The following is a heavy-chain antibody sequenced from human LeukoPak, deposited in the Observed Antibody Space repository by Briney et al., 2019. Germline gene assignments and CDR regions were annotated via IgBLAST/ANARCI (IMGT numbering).Heavy chain of an antibody. CDR3: ARGSYCSGGTCYDYSYYGMDV. D-gene: IGHD2-15*01. CDR1: GFVFYRYA. CDR2: ISHDAVNK. V-gene: IGHV3-30-3*01. Sequence: GGSLRLSCAASGFVFYRYAMHWGRQAPGKGLEWLAVISHDAVNKYYLESEKGRFTISRDNSMDTLYLQINSLRPEDTAVYYCARGSYCSGGTCYDYSYYGMDVWGQGTTVTVSS. J-gene: IGHJ6*02.